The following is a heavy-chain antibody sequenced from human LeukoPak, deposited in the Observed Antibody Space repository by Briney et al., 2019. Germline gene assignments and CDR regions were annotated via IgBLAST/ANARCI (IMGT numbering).Heavy chain of an antibody. Sequence: SETLSLTCTVSGGSISSSSYYWGWIRQPPGKGLEWIGSIYYSGSTYYNPSLKSRVTISVDTSQNQFSLKLRSVTAADTAVYYCARHVRNDLLTGYHYPYYFDYWGQGTLVTVSS. CDR2: IYYSGST. J-gene: IGHJ4*02. CDR1: GGSISSSSYY. D-gene: IGHD3-9*01. CDR3: ARHVRNDLLTGYHYPYYFDY. V-gene: IGHV4-39*01.